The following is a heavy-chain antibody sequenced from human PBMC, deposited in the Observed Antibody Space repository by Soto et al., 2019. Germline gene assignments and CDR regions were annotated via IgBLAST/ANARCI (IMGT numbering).Heavy chain of an antibody. D-gene: IGHD1-1*01. CDR1: GYTFTSYG. V-gene: IGHV1-18*01. CDR2: ISAHNGNT. CDR3: ARGGYGDY. Sequence: QVHLVQSGAEVKKPGASVKVSCKASGYTFTSYGITWVRQAPGQGLEWMGWISAHNGNTDYAQKLQGRVIVTRDTSTGTAYMGLRSLRSDDTAVYYCARGGYGDYWGQGALVTVSS. J-gene: IGHJ4*02.